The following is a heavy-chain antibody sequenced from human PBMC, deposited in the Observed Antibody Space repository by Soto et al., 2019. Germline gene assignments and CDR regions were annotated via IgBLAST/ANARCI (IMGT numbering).Heavy chain of an antibody. Sequence: ASVKVSCKASGYTFTGYYIHWVRQAPGQGLEWMGWINPNSGGTNYAQKFQGRVTMTRDTSISTAYMDLSSLTSDDTAVYYCARAHVAVAGTGSPDYWGQGTLVTVSS. D-gene: IGHD6-19*01. J-gene: IGHJ4*02. CDR1: GYTFTGYY. CDR3: ARAHVAVAGTGSPDY. CDR2: INPNSGGT. V-gene: IGHV1-2*02.